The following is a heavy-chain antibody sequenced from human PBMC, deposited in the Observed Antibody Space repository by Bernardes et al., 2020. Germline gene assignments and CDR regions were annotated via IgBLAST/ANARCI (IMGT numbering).Heavy chain of an antibody. J-gene: IGHJ3*02. CDR1: GFTFSSYS. V-gene: IGHV3-48*01. Sequence: GGSLRLSCAASGFTFSSYSMNWVRQAPGKGLEWVSYISSSSSTIYYADSVKGRFTISRDNAKNSLYLQMNSLRAEDTAVYYCATGGELLGEGDAFDIWGQGTMVTVSS. CDR3: ATGGELLGEGDAFDI. CDR2: ISSSSSTI. D-gene: IGHD3-10*01.